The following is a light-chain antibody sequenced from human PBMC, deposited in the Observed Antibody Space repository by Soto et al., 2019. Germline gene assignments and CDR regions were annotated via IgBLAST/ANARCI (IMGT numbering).Light chain of an antibody. CDR3: QQLDSYPIT. CDR2: DAS. CDR1: QGISSA. Sequence: IQMTQSPSSVSASVGDRVAITCRASQGISSALAWYQQKPGKAPQLLIYDASSLQSGVPSRFSGSGSGTDFTLTISSLQPEDFAIYYCQQLDSYPITFGQGARLEI. J-gene: IGKJ5*01. V-gene: IGKV1-13*02.